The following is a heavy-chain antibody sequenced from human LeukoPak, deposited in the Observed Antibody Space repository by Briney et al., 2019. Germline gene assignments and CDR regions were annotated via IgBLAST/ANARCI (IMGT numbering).Heavy chain of an antibody. Sequence: ASVKVSRKASGYTFTSYGISWVRQAPGQGLEWMGWISAYNGNTNYAQKLQGRVTMTTDTSTSTAYMELRSLRSDDTAVYYCARDYYDSSGYYFSFITRYWGQGTLVTVSS. D-gene: IGHD3-22*01. CDR3: ARDYYDSSGYYFSFITRY. CDR1: GYTFTSYG. V-gene: IGHV1-18*01. CDR2: ISAYNGNT. J-gene: IGHJ4*02.